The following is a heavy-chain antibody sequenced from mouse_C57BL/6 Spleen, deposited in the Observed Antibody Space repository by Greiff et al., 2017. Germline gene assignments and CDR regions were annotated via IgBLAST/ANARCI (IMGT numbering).Heavy chain of an antibody. V-gene: IGHV1-81*01. Sequence: VKLQESGAELARPGASVKLSCKASGYTFTSYGISWVKQRTGQGLEWIGEIYPRSGNTYYNEKFKGKATLTADKSSSTAYMELRSLTSEDSAVYFCARWGSGFAYWGQGTLVTVSA. CDR3: ARWGSGFAY. J-gene: IGHJ3*01. CDR1: GYTFTSYG. CDR2: IYPRSGNT.